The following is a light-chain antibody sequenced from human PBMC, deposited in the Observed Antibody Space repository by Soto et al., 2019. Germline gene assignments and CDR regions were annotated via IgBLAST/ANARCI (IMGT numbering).Light chain of an antibody. CDR3: QQYGSSRLFT. CDR2: GAS. Sequence: EIVLTQSPGTLSLSPGERATLSSRASQSVSSSYLAWYQQKPGQAPRLLIFGASSRATGIPDRFSGSGSGTDFTLTISRLEPEDFAVYYGQQYGSSRLFTFGPGTKVDIK. V-gene: IGKV3-20*01. J-gene: IGKJ3*01. CDR1: QSVSSSY.